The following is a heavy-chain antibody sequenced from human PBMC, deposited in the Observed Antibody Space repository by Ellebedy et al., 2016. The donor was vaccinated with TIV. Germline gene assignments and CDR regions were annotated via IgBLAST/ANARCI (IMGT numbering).Heavy chain of an antibody. Sequence: SETLSLTXPVSGDSMNNYYWSWIRQPPGKGLEWIGYIYYIGSTDYNPSFKSRVTISVDTSRSQFSLRLNSVTAADTAVYYCARYGGGGQRGPRFDRWGQGALVTVSS. CDR2: IYYIGST. CDR3: ARYGGGGQRGPRFDR. V-gene: IGHV4-59*12. CDR1: GDSMNNYY. J-gene: IGHJ5*02. D-gene: IGHD3-16*01.